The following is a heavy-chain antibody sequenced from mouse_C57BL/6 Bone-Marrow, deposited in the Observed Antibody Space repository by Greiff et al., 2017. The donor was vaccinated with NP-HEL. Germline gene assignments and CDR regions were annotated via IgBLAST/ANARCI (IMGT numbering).Heavy chain of an antibody. CDR3: ARDSNYWDAMDY. CDR2: ISNLAYSI. V-gene: IGHV5-15*01. J-gene: IGHJ4*01. D-gene: IGHD2-5*01. CDR1: GFTFSDYG. Sequence: EVKLQESGGGLVQPGGSLKLSCAASGFTFSDYGMAWVRQAPRKGPEWVAFISNLAYSIYYADTVTGRFTISRENAKNTLYLEMSSLRSEDTAMYYCARDSNYWDAMDYWGQGTSVTVSS.